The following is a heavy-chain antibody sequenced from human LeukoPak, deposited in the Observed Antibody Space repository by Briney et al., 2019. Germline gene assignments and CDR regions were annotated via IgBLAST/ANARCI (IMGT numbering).Heavy chain of an antibody. CDR2: IYTGGST. Sequence: SETLSLTCTVSGGSISSYYWSWIRQPPGKGLEWIGYIYTGGSTNYNPSLKSRVTISVDTSKNQFSLKLSSVTAADTAVYYCARLLKAAAGTFIAFDIWGQGTMVTVSS. D-gene: IGHD6-13*01. J-gene: IGHJ3*02. CDR3: ARLLKAAAGTFIAFDI. V-gene: IGHV4-4*09. CDR1: GGSISSYY.